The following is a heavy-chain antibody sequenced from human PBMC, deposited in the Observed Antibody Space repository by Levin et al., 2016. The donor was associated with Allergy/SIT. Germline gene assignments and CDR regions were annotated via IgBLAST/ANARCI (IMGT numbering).Heavy chain of an antibody. D-gene: IGHD3-16*02. CDR3: ARHVIDSFNYYYYGMDV. CDR2: VSYSGRT. CDR1: GGSTSSTDYC. V-gene: IGHV4-39*01. Sequence: SETLSLTCSVSGGSTSSTDYCWAWIRQSPGKGLEWIGSVSYSGRTHYNPSLKSRVTISIDTSKNQYSLKLISVTAADTAVYYCARHVIDSFNYYYYGMDVWGQGTTVTVSS. J-gene: IGHJ6*02.